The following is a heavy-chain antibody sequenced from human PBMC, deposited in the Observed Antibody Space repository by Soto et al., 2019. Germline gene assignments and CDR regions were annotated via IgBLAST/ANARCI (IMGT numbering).Heavy chain of an antibody. CDR2: IRSKAYGGTT. D-gene: IGHD3-22*01. J-gene: IGHJ3*02. CDR1: GFTFGGYA. Sequence: GSLRLSCTASGFTFGGYAMSWVRQAPGKGLEWVGFIRSKAYGGTTEYAASVKGRFTISRDDSKSIAYLQMNSLKTEDTAVYYCTRAVEYYDIFGAFDIWGQGTMVTVSS. CDR3: TRAVEYYDIFGAFDI. V-gene: IGHV3-49*04.